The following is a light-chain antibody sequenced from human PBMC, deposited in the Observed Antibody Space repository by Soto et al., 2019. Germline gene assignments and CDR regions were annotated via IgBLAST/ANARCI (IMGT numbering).Light chain of an antibody. V-gene: IGLV7-43*01. J-gene: IGLJ1*01. CDR1: TGPVTSGFF. Sequence: QAVVTQEPSLTVSPGGTVTPPCASSTGPVTSGFFPHWVQQNPGQAPRTLFYSTTTKHSWTPARFSGSLLGGKAALTLSGVQPEDEADYYCLLYYGGSYVFGAGTKLTVL. CDR3: LLYYGGSYV. CDR2: STT.